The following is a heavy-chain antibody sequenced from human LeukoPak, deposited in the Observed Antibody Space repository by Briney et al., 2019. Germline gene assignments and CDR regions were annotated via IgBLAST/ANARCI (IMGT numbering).Heavy chain of an antibody. D-gene: IGHD2-15*01. V-gene: IGHV1-8*03. CDR3: ARVLKKYCSGDDCYRPRGYYYYMEV. J-gene: IGHJ6*03. CDR2: MNPISGNT. CDR1: GYTFTSYA. Sequence: ASVKVSCKASGYTFTSYAMNWVRQATGQGLEWMGWMNPISGNTGYAQKFLGRVTITSNTAISTAYMELSSLRSEDTAVYYCARVLKKYCSGDDCYRPRGYYYYMEVWGKGTTVAVSS.